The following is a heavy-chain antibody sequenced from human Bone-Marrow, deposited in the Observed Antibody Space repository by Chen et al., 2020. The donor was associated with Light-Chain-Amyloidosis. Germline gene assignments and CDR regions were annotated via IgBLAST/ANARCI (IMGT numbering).Heavy chain of an antibody. J-gene: IGHJ4*02. V-gene: IGHV5-51*01. CDR2: IYPDDSDA. CDR3: ARRRDGYNVDY. D-gene: IGHD5-12*01. Sequence: ELQLEQSGPEVKKPGESLKISCKCSGYTFPNYWIGWVLQMPGKGLEWMGVIYPDDSDARYSPSFEGQVTISADKSITTAYLQWRSLKASDTAMYYCARRRDGYNVDYWGQGTLVTVSS. CDR1: GYTFPNYW.